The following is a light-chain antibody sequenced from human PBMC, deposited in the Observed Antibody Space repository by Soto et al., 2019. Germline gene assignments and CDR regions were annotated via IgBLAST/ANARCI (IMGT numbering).Light chain of an antibody. CDR3: QQYHTWPIT. Sequence: PVERATLSCRASQSVSSSYLSWYQQKPGQAPRLVIYGASSRATGIPDRFSGSGSGTDFTLTISRLEPEDCAIYYCQQYHTWPITFGGGTKVDIK. CDR2: GAS. J-gene: IGKJ4*01. CDR1: QSVSSSY. V-gene: IGKV3-20*01.